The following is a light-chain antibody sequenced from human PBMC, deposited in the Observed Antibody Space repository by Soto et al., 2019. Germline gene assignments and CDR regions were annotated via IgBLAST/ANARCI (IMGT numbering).Light chain of an antibody. CDR1: HSVNSNY. Sequence: EIVLMQSPGTLSLSPGERATLSCRASHSVNSNYLAWYRQRPGQAPRLLIYGASTRATGVPDTFSGRGSGTDFTLTISRLEPEDFAVYYCQQYGDSPVTFGQGTRLEIK. V-gene: IGKV3-20*01. J-gene: IGKJ5*01. CDR2: GAS. CDR3: QQYGDSPVT.